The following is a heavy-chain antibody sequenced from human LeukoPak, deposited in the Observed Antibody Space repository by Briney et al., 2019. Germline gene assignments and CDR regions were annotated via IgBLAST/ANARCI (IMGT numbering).Heavy chain of an antibody. CDR3: ARGERESPAGPGPWSNRQPYYYYGMDV. V-gene: IGHV1-69*13. J-gene: IGHJ6*02. D-gene: IGHD6-13*01. Sequence: GASVKVSCTASGGTFSSYAISWVRQAPGQGLEWMGGIIPIFGTANYAQKFQGRVTITADESTSTAYMELSSLRSEDTAVYYCARGERESPAGPGPWSNRQPYYYYGMDVWGQGTTVTVSS. CDR1: GGTFSSYA. CDR2: IIPIFGTA.